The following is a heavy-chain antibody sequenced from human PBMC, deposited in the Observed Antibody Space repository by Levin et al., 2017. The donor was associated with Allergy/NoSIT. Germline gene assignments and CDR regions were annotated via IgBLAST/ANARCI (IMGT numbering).Heavy chain of an antibody. V-gene: IGHV4-61*02. CDR3: EREPTDNYDSSGFIEAFDI. CDR1: GGSISSGSYY. D-gene: IGHD3-22*01. Sequence: SQTLSLTCTVSGGSISSGSYYWSWIRQPAGQGLEWIGRFYTSGDTNYNPSLKSPVTISVDTSKNQFFLKLSSVTAADTAVYYCEREPTDNYDSSGFIEAFDIWGQGTMVTVFS. CDR2: FYTSGDT. J-gene: IGHJ3*02.